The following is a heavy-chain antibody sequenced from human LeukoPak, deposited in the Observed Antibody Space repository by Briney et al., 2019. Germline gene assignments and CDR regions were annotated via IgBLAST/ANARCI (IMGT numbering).Heavy chain of an antibody. J-gene: IGHJ3*02. CDR3: ARLDTAMAFDAFDI. V-gene: IGHV5-51*01. CDR2: IYPGDSDT. Sequence: GESLKISCKGSGDSFTSYWIGWVRQMPGKGLEWMGIIYPGDSDTRYSPSFQGQVTISADKSISTSYLQWSSLKASDTAMYYCARLDTAMAFDAFDIWGQGTMVTVSS. CDR1: GDSFTSYW. D-gene: IGHD5-18*01.